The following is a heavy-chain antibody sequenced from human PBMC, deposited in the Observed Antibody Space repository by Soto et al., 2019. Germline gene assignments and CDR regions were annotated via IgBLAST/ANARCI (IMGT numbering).Heavy chain of an antibody. Sequence: VKVRGKAAVYRNTGYRISCGRQTPGQGLEWMGWISAYNGNTNYAQKLQGRVTMTTDTSTSTAYMELRSLRSDDTAVYYCARTYSYGPSGWFDPWGQGTLVTVSS. V-gene: IGHV1-18*01. J-gene: IGHJ5*02. CDR3: ARTYSYGPSGWFDP. CDR2: ISAYNGNT. CDR1: VYRNTGYR. D-gene: IGHD5-18*01.